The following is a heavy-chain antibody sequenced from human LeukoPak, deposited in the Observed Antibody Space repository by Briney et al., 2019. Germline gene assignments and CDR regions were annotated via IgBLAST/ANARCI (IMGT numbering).Heavy chain of an antibody. Sequence: PSETLSLTCAVYGGSFSGYYWSWIRQPPGKGLEWIGEINHSGSTNYNPSLKSRVTISVDTSKNQFSLKLSSVTAADTAVYYCATTVVTNYYYMDVWGKGTTVTISS. D-gene: IGHD4-23*01. J-gene: IGHJ6*03. V-gene: IGHV4-34*01. CDR2: INHSGST. CDR3: ATTVVTNYYYMDV. CDR1: GGSFSGYY.